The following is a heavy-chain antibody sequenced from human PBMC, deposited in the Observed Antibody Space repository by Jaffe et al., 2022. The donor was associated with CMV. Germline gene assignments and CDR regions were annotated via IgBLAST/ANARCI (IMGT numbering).Heavy chain of an antibody. J-gene: IGHJ5*02. Sequence: QVQLVQSGAEVKKPGASVKVSCKASGYTFTSYYMHWVRQAPGQGLEWMGIINPSGGSTSYAQKFQGRVTMTRDTSTSTVYMELSSLRSEDTAVYYCAREFTRSGSGINWFDPWGQGTLVTVSS. CDR3: AREFTRSGSGINWFDP. D-gene: IGHD3-10*01. CDR1: GYTFTSYY. V-gene: IGHV1-46*01. CDR2: INPSGGST.